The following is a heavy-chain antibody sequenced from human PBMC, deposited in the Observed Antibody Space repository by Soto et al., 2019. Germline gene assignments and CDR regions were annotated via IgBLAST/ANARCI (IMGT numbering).Heavy chain of an antibody. D-gene: IGHD6-13*01. CDR2: INSDGSST. CDR1: GFTFSSYW. V-gene: IGHV3-74*01. Sequence: GGSLRLSCAASGFTFSSYWMHWVRQAPGKGLVWVSRINSDGSSTSYADSVKGRFTISRDNVKNTLYLQMNSLRAEDTAVYYCARVAAAGTPPPYYYGMDVWGQGTTVTVSS. CDR3: ARVAAAGTPPPYYYGMDV. J-gene: IGHJ6*02.